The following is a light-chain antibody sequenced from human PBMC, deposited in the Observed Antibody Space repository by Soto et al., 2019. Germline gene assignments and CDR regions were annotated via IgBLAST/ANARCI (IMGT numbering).Light chain of an antibody. CDR2: EFT. CDR3: SSYAGFNNYVV. CDR1: SSDVGGYNY. Sequence: QSALTQPPSASGSPGQSVTISCTGTSSDVGGYNYVSWYQQYPGKAPKLMIYEFTKRPSGVPDRFSGSKSGNTASLTVSGLQAEDEADYYCSSYAGFNNYVVFGGGTKLTVL. V-gene: IGLV2-8*01. J-gene: IGLJ2*01.